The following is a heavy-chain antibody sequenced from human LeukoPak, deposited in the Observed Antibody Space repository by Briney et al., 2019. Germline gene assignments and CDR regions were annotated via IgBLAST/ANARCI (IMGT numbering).Heavy chain of an antibody. CDR3: SSDDYDFWSGYLTSPYFHH. CDR2: IRSKANSYAT. Sequence: GGSLRLSCAASGFTFSGSAMHWVRQASGKGLEWVVRIRSKANSYATAYAASVKGRFTISRDDSKNTAYLQMNSLKTEDTAVYYCSSDDYDFWSGYLTSPYFHHWGQGTLVTVSS. V-gene: IGHV3-73*01. D-gene: IGHD3-3*01. CDR1: GFTFSGSA. J-gene: IGHJ1*01.